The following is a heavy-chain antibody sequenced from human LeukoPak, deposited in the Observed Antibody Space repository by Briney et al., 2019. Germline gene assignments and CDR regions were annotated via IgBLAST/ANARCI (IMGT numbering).Heavy chain of an antibody. CDR2: MNPNSGNT. CDR1: GYTFTSYD. J-gene: IGHJ6*02. V-gene: IGHV1-8*01. Sequence: ASVTVSCKASGYTFTSYDINWVRQATGQGLEWMGWMNPNSGNTGYAQKFQGRVTMTRNTSISTAYMELSSLRSEDTAADYCARGEVVGSTVTYYYYCGMDVWGQGTTVTVSS. D-gene: IGHD4-11*01. CDR3: ARGEVVGSTVTYYYYCGMDV.